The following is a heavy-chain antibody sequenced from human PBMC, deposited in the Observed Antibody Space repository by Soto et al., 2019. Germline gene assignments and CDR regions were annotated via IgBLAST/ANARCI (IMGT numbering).Heavy chain of an antibody. D-gene: IGHD3-22*01. CDR1: GFTFSSYA. V-gene: IGHV3-23*01. CDR2: ISGSGGST. CDR3: AKRYYYDSSGYYPLFDY. J-gene: IGHJ4*02. Sequence: SLRLSCAASGFTFSSYAMSWVRQAPGKGLEWVSAISGSGGSTYYADSVKGRFTISRDNSKNTLYLQMNSLRAEDTAVYYRAKRYYYDSSGYYPLFDYWGQGTLVTVSS.